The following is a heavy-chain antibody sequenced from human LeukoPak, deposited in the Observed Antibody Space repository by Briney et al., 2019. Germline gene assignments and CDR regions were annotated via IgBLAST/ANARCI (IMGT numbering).Heavy chain of an antibody. CDR2: ISGSGGRT. V-gene: IGHV3-23*01. D-gene: IGHD4-23*01. J-gene: IGHJ4*02. Sequence: GGSLRLSCTASGFTFNRYAMSWVRQSPGKGLEWVSAISGSGGRTYYADSVKGRFTISRDNSKNTLYLQMNSLRAEDTAVYYCAKGVRQKTATMVTPLFDYWGQGTLVTVSS. CDR3: AKGVRQKTATMVTPLFDY. CDR1: GFTFNRYA.